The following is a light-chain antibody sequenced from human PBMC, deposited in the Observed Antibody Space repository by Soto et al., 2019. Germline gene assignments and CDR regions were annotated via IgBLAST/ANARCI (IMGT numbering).Light chain of an antibody. CDR1: SSDVGGYNY. J-gene: IGLJ1*01. Sequence: QSALTQPASVSGSPGQSITISCTGTSSDVGGYNYVSWYQQHPGKAPKLMIYEVSNRPSGVSNRFSGSKSGNTASLTISGLQAEDEADYYCSSYTSSRFGTGTKLTVL. CDR2: EVS. V-gene: IGLV2-14*01. CDR3: SSYTSSR.